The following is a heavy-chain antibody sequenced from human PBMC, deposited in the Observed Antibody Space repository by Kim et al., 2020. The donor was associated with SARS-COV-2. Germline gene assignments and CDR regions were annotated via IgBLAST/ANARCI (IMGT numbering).Heavy chain of an antibody. CDR2: IYYSGST. CDR1: GGSISSYY. V-gene: IGHV4-59*01. Sequence: SETLSLTCTVSGGSISSYYWSWIRQPPGKGLEWIGYIYYSGSTNYNPSLKSRVTISVDTSKNQFSLKLSSVTAADTAVYYCARASLYYDILTGYYYDAFDIWGQGTMVTVSS. J-gene: IGHJ3*02. D-gene: IGHD3-9*01. CDR3: ARASLYYDILTGYYYDAFDI.